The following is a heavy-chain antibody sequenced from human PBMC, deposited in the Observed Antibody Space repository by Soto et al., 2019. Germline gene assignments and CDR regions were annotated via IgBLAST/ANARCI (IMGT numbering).Heavy chain of an antibody. Sequence: EVQLLESGGGLVQPGGSLRLSCAASGFTFSSCAMSWVRQAPGKGLEWVSAISGSGGGTYYAYSVKGRFTISRDNSKNTLFLQMNGLSAYDTAVYFFSKNPAARPYYYYGMDVWGQGTTVTVSS. CDR2: ISGSGGGT. D-gene: IGHD2-2*02. CDR1: GFTFSSCA. CDR3: SKNPAARPYYYYGMDV. V-gene: IGHV3-23*01. J-gene: IGHJ6*02.